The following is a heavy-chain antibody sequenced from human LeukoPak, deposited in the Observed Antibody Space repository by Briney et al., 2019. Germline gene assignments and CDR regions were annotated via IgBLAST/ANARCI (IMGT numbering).Heavy chain of an antibody. D-gene: IGHD5-18*01. CDR2: IIPIFGTA. Sequence: SVKLSWNAYRPTFSSYAISWVRQVPGQGLEWMGAIIPIFGTANYAQKFQGRVTITADESTSTAYMELSSLRSEDTAVYYCARDIDTAMVTGDIWGQGTMVTVSS. J-gene: IGHJ3*02. CDR1: RPTFSSYA. CDR3: ARDIDTAMVTGDI. V-gene: IGHV1-69*01.